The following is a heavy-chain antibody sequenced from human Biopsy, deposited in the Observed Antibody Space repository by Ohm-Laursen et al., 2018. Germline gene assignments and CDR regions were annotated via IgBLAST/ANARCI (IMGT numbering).Heavy chain of an antibody. CDR1: GFSFSSYG. Sequence: SLRLSCAASGFSFSSYGMHWVRQAPGKGLEWISYISETSSHIYDADSVRGRFTVARDIAKNLLYLQLNSLRVEDTAVYYCARDSSRRAREGGMDVWGQGTTVTVSS. V-gene: IGHV3-21*01. CDR2: ISETSSHI. CDR3: ARDSSRRAREGGMDV. D-gene: IGHD6-6*01. J-gene: IGHJ6*02.